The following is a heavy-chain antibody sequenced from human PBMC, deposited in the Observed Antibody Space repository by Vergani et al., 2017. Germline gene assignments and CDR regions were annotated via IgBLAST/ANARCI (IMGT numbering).Heavy chain of an antibody. D-gene: IGHD4-17*01. J-gene: IGHJ1*01. CDR1: GFAFGAYP. CDR3: ARDSLDLGDLIQH. Sequence: EVQLLESGGGLAQPGGSLRLSCVASGFAFGAYPMTWVRQAPGRGLEWIAYISDSSSLISYAASVQGRFTISRDNAKKSLYLQMNSLRPEDTALYYCARDSLDLGDLIQHWGQGTLVTVSS. CDR2: ISDSSSLI. V-gene: IGHV3-48*01.